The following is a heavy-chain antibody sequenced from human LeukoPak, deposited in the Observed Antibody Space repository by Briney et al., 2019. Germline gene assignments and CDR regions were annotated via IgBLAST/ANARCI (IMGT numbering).Heavy chain of an antibody. CDR1: GGSTSSYY. Sequence: SETLSLTCTVSGGSTSSYYWSWIRQPPGKGLEWIGYIYYSGSTNYNPSLKSRVTISVDTSKNQFSLKLSSVTAADTAVYYCARLGRDGYNWGFDPWGQGTLVTVSS. D-gene: IGHD5-24*01. CDR3: ARLGRDGYNWGFDP. J-gene: IGHJ5*02. V-gene: IGHV4-59*08. CDR2: IYYSGST.